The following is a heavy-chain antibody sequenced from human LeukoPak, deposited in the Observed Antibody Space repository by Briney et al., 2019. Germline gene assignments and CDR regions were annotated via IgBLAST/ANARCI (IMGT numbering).Heavy chain of an antibody. CDR2: IKEDGSEK. J-gene: IGHJ4*02. V-gene: IGHV3-7*01. D-gene: IGHD6-19*01. CDR1: GFTFNRDW. CDR3: ATKEPSASGWSY. Sequence: GGSLRLSCAASGFTFNRDWTAWVRQAPGKGLEWVANIKEDGSEKNYVDSVKGRFTISRDNAVNSVYLQMNDLRAEDTGVYYCATKEPSASGWSYWGQGTLVTVSS.